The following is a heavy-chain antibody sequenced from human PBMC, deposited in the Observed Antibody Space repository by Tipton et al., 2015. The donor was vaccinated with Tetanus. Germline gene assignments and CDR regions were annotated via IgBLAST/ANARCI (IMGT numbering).Heavy chain of an antibody. CDR1: GHSFTKYW. CDR2: IYPDDSDT. CDR3: ARQKGY. J-gene: IGHJ4*02. V-gene: IGHV5-51*01. Sequence: QLVQSGAEVKKPGESLKISCKGSGHSFTKYWIAWVRQLPGKGLEWMGLIYPDDSDTRYSPSFQGQVTISADRSLRTAYLQWSSLKASDPAMYYCARQKGYWGQGTLVTVSS.